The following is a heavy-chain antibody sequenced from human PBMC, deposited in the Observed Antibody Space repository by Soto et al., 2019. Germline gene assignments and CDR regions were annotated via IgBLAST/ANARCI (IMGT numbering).Heavy chain of an antibody. CDR1: GGSISSYY. J-gene: IGHJ5*02. CDR2: IYYSGST. CDR3: ARSSGGLDWFDP. Sequence: PSETLSLTCTVSGGSISSYYWSWIRQPPGKGLEWIGYIYYSGSTNYNPSLKSRVTISVDTSKNQFSLKLSSVTAADTAVYYCARSSGGLDWFDPWGQGTLVTVPS. D-gene: IGHD2-15*01. V-gene: IGHV4-59*01.